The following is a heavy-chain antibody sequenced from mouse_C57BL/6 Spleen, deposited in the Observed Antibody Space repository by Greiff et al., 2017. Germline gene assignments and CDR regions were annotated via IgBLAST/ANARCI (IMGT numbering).Heavy chain of an antibody. CDR1: GFTFSSYA. CDR3: ARRDYGSPFAY. V-gene: IGHV5-4*01. CDR2: ISDGGSYT. Sequence: DVQLVESGGGLVKPGGSLKLSCAASGFTFSSYAMSWVRQTPEKRLEWVATISDGGSYTYYPDNVKGRFTISRDNAKNNLYLQMSHLKSEDTAMYYCARRDYGSPFAYWGQGTLVTVSA. J-gene: IGHJ3*01. D-gene: IGHD1-1*01.